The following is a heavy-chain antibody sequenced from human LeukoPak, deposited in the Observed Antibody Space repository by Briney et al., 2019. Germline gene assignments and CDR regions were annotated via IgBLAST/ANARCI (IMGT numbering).Heavy chain of an antibody. CDR3: AKAILEWLSPPVDY. D-gene: IGHD3-3*01. CDR1: GFTFSSYG. Sequence: GGSLRLSCAASGFTFSSYGMHWVRQAPGKGLEWVAVISYDGSNKYYADSVKGRFTISRDNSKNTLYLQMNSLRAEDTAVYYCAKAILEWLSPPVDYWGQGTLVTVSS. V-gene: IGHV3-30*18. CDR2: ISYDGSNK. J-gene: IGHJ4*02.